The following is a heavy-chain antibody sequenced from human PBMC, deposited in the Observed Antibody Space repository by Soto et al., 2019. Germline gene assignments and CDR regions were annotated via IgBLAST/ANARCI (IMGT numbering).Heavy chain of an antibody. Sequence: GGSLRLSCAASGFTFSSYAMSWVRQAPGKGLEWVSAISGSGGSTYYADSVKGRFTISRDNSKNTLYLQMNSLRAEDTAVYYCAKESASAGDDFWPPRRSYGRDVWGQGTTVTVSS. CDR2: ISGSGGST. CDR3: AKESASAGDDFWPPRRSYGRDV. CDR1: GFTFSSYA. V-gene: IGHV3-23*01. D-gene: IGHD3-3*01. J-gene: IGHJ6*02.